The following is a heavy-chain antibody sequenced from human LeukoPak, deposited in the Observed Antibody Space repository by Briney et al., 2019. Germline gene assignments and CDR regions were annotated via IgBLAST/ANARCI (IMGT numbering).Heavy chain of an antibody. J-gene: IGHJ4*02. CDR3: AKEDLGYSYGSSDY. Sequence: GGSLRLSCAASGFTFSSYGMHWVRQAPGKGLEWVAVISYDGSNKYYADSVKGRFTISRDNSKNTLYLQMNSLRAEDTAVYYCAKEDLGYSYGSSDYWGQGTLVTVSS. CDR2: ISYDGSNK. V-gene: IGHV3-30*18. CDR1: GFTFSSYG. D-gene: IGHD5-18*01.